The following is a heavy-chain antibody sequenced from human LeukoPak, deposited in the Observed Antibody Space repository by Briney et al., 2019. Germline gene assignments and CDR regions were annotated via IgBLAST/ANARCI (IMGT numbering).Heavy chain of an antibody. CDR1: GFTFSSYA. V-gene: IGHV3-30-3*01. CDR3: ARDLMGTAMVLYIFDY. Sequence: PGGSLRLSCAASGFTFSSYAMHWVRQAPGKGLEWVAVISYDGSNKYYADSVKGRFTISRDNSKNTLYLQMNSLRAGDTAVYYCARDLMGTAMVLYIFDYWGQGTLVTVSS. J-gene: IGHJ4*02. D-gene: IGHD5-18*01. CDR2: ISYDGSNK.